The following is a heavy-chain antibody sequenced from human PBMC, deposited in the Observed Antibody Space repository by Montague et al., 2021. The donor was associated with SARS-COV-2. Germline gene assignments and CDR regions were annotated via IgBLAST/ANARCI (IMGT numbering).Heavy chain of an antibody. CDR3: AHFGILRYFDP. J-gene: IGHJ5*02. D-gene: IGHD3-9*01. Sequence: PALVKPTQTLTLTCTFSGFSLGTSEVGVGWIRQPPGKAPESLALIYGDDDNRYKPSLKSRLTITKVTSKNQVVLTMTNVDPVDTATYYCAHFGILRYFDPWGQGTLVTVSS. V-gene: IGHV2-5*02. CDR2: IYGDDDN. CDR1: GFSLGTSEVG.